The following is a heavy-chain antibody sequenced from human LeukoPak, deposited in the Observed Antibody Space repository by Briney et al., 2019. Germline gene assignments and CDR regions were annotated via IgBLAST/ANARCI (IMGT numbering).Heavy chain of an antibody. CDR3: ARDRSEMATTRTFDY. D-gene: IGHD5-24*01. Sequence: GASVKVSCKASGYTFTGYYMHWVRQAPGQGLEWMGWINPNSGGTNYAQKFQGRVTMTRDTSISTAYMELSRLRSDDTAVYYCARDRSEMATTRTFDYWGQGTLVTVSS. J-gene: IGHJ4*02. CDR2: INPNSGGT. CDR1: GYTFTGYY. V-gene: IGHV1-2*02.